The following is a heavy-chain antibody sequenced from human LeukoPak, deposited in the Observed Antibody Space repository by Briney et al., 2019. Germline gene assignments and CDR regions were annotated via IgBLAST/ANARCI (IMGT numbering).Heavy chain of an antibody. CDR2: ISCKSGGT. V-gene: IGHV1-2*02. CDR3: ARDYFDVAFDP. J-gene: IGHJ5*02. Sequence: SVKVSCKASGYPFSDSYLHWVRQAPGQGLEWMGWISCKSGGTSYAQKFQGRVTMTRDTSITTAYMELSRLTSDDTAIYYCARDYFDVAFDPWGQGTLVTVSA. CDR1: GYPFSDSY. D-gene: IGHD2/OR15-2a*01.